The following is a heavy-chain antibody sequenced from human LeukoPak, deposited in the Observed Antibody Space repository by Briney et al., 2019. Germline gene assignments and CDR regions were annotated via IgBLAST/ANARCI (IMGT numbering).Heavy chain of an antibody. CDR2: IYYSGST. CDR1: GGSISSGDYY. J-gene: IGHJ3*02. CDR3: ARDKEGASGAFDI. V-gene: IGHV4-30-4*08. Sequence: SETLSLTCTVSGGSISSGDYYWSWIRQPPGKGLEWIAYIYYSGSTYDNPSLKSRVTISVDTSKNQFSLKLSSVTAADTAVYYCARDKEGASGAFDIWGQGTMVTVSS. D-gene: IGHD1-26*01.